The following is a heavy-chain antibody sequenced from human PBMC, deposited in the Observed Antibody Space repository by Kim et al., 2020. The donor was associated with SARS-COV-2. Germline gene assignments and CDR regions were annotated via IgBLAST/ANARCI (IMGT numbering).Heavy chain of an antibody. J-gene: IGHJ4*02. CDR3: ARDRACGSWWCVDY. D-gene: IGHD2-21*01. CDR1: GFTFSSYS. V-gene: IGHV3-21*01. Sequence: GGSLRLSCAASGFTFSSYSMNWVRQAPGKGLEWVSSISSSSTYIYYADSVKGRFTISRDNAKNSLYLQMSSLRAEDTAAYYCARDRACGSWWCVDYWGQGTLVTVSS. CDR2: ISSSSTYI.